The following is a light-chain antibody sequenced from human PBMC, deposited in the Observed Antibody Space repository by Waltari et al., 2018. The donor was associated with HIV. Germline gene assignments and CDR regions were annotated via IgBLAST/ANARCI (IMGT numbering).Light chain of an antibody. CDR2: SNN. Sequence: QAGLTQPPSVSKGLRQTATLPCTGNSNNVGDQGATWLQQHQGQPPKVLSYSNNNRPSGISERFSASRSGDTASLTITGLQPEDEADYYCSSWDTSLSVRLFGGGTKLTVL. V-gene: IGLV10-54*04. J-gene: IGLJ2*01. CDR3: SSWDTSLSVRL. CDR1: SNNVGDQG.